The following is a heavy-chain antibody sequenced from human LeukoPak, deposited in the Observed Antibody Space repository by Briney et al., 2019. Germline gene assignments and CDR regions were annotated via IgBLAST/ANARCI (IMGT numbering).Heavy chain of an antibody. CDR3: ARGLVVGGTGVWAFDI. Sequence: PGGSLRLSCAASGFTVSNNYMSWVRQAPGYGLEWVSVIYKVGNTFYADFVKGRFTISRDNSKNTLYPQMNSLRAEDTALYYCARGLVVGGTGVWAFDIWGQGTMVTVSS. D-gene: IGHD1-26*01. CDR1: GFTVSNNY. V-gene: IGHV3-66*01. J-gene: IGHJ3*02. CDR2: IYKVGNT.